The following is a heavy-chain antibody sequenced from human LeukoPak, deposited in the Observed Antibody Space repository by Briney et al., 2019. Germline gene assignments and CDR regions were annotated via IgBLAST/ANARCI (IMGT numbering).Heavy chain of an antibody. CDR3: ASGQLYSGYDTEAHYYYYYMDV. Sequence: GASVKVSCKASGGTFSSYAISWVRQAPGQGLEWMGGIIPIFGTANYAQKFQGRVTIPADKSTSTAYMELSSLRSEDTAVYYCASGQLYSGYDTEAHYYYYYMDVWGKGTTVTISS. V-gene: IGHV1-69*06. J-gene: IGHJ6*03. CDR2: IIPIFGTA. D-gene: IGHD5-12*01. CDR1: GGTFSSYA.